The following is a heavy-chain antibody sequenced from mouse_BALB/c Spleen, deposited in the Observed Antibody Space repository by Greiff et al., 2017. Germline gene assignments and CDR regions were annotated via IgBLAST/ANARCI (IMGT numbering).Heavy chain of an antibody. Sequence: EVKLVESGGGLVKPGGSLKLSCAASGFTFSSYGMSWVRQTPDKRLEWVATISSGGSYTYYPDSVKGRFTISRDNAKNTLYLQMSSLKSEDTAMYYCARENDYDAGSYFDYWGQGTTLTVSS. J-gene: IGHJ2*01. V-gene: IGHV5-6*03. CDR3: ARENDYDAGSYFDY. D-gene: IGHD2-4*01. CDR2: ISSGGSYT. CDR1: GFTFSSYG.